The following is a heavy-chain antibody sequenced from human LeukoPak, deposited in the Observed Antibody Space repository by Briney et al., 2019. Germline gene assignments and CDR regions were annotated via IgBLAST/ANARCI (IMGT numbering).Heavy chain of an antibody. J-gene: IGHJ4*02. CDR3: AALSYSSGWKDFDY. V-gene: IGHV1-8*01. CDR1: GYTFTSYD. CDR2: MNPNSGNT. D-gene: IGHD6-19*01. Sequence: EASAKVSCKASGYTFTSYDINWVRQATGQGLEWMGWMNPNSGNTGYAQKFQGRVTMTRNTSISTAYMELSSLRSEDTAVYYCAALSYSSGWKDFDYWGQGTLVTVSS.